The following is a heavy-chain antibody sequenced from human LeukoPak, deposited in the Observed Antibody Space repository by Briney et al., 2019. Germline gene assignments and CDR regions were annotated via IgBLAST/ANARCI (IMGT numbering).Heavy chain of an antibody. CDR1: GGSISSGGYS. CDR3: ARADDYGDY. J-gene: IGHJ4*02. D-gene: IGHD5-24*01. V-gene: IGHV4-30-2*01. Sequence: SETLSLTCAVSGGSISSGGYSWSWLRQPPGKGLEWIGYIYHSGSTYYNPSLKSRVTISVDRSKNQFSLKLSSVTAADTAVYYCARADDYGDYWGQGTLVTVSS. CDR2: IYHSGST.